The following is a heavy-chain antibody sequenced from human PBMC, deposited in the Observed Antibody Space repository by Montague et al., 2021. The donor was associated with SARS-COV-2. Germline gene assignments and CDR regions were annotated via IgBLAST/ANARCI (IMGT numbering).Heavy chain of an antibody. V-gene: IGHV4-59*08. CDR2: SSDSGST. J-gene: IGHJ4*02. CDR1: GGSISSFY. D-gene: IGHD2-15*01. CDR3: ARHYSATLPAVY. Sequence: SETLSLTCTVSGGSISSFYWSWIRQPPGKELEWIGYSSDSGSTNYNPSLTSRVTMSVDTSKNQFSLKVNSVTAADTAVYYCARHYSATLPAVYWGQGTLVTVSS.